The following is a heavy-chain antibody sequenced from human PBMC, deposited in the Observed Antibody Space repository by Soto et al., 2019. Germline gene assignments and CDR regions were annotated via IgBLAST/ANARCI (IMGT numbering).Heavy chain of an antibody. J-gene: IGHJ4*02. Sequence: EVQVVESGGGLVQPGGSLRLSCAASGFIFSNYWIHWVRQAPGKGLVWVAGINNDGSNTNYADFVKGRFTIFRDNAKNTLYLQMNSLRAEDTAVYYCVLTHAAYWGQGTLVTVSS. CDR3: VLTHAAY. CDR1: GFIFSNYW. V-gene: IGHV3-74*01. D-gene: IGHD2-15*01. CDR2: INNDGSNT.